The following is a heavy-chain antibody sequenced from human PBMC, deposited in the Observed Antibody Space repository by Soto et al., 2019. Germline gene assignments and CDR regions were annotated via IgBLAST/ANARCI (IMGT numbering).Heavy chain of an antibody. D-gene: IGHD3-10*01. J-gene: IGHJ4*02. Sequence: EVQLVESGGGLVKPGGSLRLSCAASGFTFSSYSMNWVRQAPGKGLEWVSSISSSSSYIYYADSVKGRFTISRDNAKNSLYLQMNSLRAEDTAVYYCARVARGVIESGFDYCGQGTLVTVSS. CDR3: ARVARGVIESGFDY. V-gene: IGHV3-21*01. CDR2: ISSSSSYI. CDR1: GFTFSSYS.